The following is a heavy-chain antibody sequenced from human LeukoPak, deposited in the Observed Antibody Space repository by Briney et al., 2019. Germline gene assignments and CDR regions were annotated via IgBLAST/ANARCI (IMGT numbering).Heavy chain of an antibody. CDR2: IKQDGSEK. D-gene: IGHD3-10*01. J-gene: IGHJ5*02. Sequence: PGGSLRLSCAASGFTFSSYWMSWVRQAPGKGLEWVANIKQDGSEKYYVDSVKGQFTISRGNAKNSLYLQMNSLSTEDTAVYYCAKGGGTYYNPFDPWGQGTLVTVSS. V-gene: IGHV3-7*01. CDR1: GFTFSSYW. CDR3: AKGGGTYYNPFDP.